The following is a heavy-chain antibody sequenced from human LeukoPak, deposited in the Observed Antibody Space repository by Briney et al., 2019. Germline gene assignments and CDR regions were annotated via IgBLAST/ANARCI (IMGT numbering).Heavy chain of an antibody. CDR3: ARALYGDYYFYGLDV. CDR2: IHWSGTSR. D-gene: IGHD4-17*01. CDR1: GFIFNDYA. V-gene: IGHV3-20*01. J-gene: IGHJ6*02. Sequence: GGSLRLSCAASGFIFNDYAISWVRQAPGKVLEWVSGIHWSGTSRGYADSVKGRFTISRDNAKNSLYLDMNSLRAEDTALYHCARALYGDYYFYGLDVWGQGTTVTVSS.